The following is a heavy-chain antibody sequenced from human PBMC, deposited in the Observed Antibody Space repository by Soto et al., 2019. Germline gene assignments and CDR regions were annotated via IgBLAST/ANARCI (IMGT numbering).Heavy chain of an antibody. J-gene: IGHJ5*02. CDR2: ISPGSRYP. Sequence: PGGSLRLSCAGSGFTFGDSYMSWIRQAPGKGLEWLSYISPGSRYPAYADSVKGRLTISRDNAKRSLYLQMMSLTAEDTAIYYCVRGGGGGLFDPWGQGTMVTV. CDR3: VRGGGGGLFDP. V-gene: IGHV3-11*06. D-gene: IGHD2-15*01. CDR1: GFTFGDSY.